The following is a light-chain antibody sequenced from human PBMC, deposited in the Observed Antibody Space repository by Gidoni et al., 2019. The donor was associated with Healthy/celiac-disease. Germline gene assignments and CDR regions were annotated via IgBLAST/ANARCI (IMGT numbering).Light chain of an antibody. V-gene: IGKV1-39*01. Sequence: DTQMTQSPSSLSASVGDRVTITCRARQSISSYLKWYQQKPGKAPKLLIYAASSLQSGVPSRFSGDRSGTGFTLTISSLQPEDFATYYCQQRYNTPLCTFGPGTKVDIK. CDR1: QSISSY. J-gene: IGKJ3*01. CDR3: QQRYNTPLCT. CDR2: AAS.